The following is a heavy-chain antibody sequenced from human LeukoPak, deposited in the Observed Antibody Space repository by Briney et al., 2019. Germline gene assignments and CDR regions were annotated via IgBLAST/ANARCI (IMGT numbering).Heavy chain of an antibody. CDR3: ARDGYSYGYGVDY. Sequence: SGTLSLTCAVSGGSISSGGYYWSWIRQHPGKGLEWIGYIYYSGSTYYSPSLKSRVTISVDTSKNQFSLKLSSVTAADTAVYYCARDGYSYGYGVDYWGQGTLVTVSS. CDR2: IYYSGST. V-gene: IGHV4-31*11. CDR1: GGSISSGGYY. J-gene: IGHJ4*02. D-gene: IGHD5-18*01.